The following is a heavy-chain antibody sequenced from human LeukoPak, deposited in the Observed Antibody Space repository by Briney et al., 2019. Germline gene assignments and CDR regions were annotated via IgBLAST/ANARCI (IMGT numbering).Heavy chain of an antibody. D-gene: IGHD6-13*01. V-gene: IGHV4-34*01. Sequence: SETLSLTCAVYGGSFSGYYWSWIRQPPGKGLEWIGEINHSGSTNYNPSLKTRVTISVDTSKNQFSLKLSSVTAADTSVYYCARGPSSSSWYKVFDDWGQGILVTVSS. CDR1: GGSFSGYY. J-gene: IGHJ4*02. CDR3: ARGPSSSSWYKVFDD. CDR2: INHSGST.